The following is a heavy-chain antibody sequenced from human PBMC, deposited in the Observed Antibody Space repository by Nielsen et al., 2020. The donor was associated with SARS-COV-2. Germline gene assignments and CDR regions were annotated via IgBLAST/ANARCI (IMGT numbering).Heavy chain of an antibody. V-gene: IGHV4-59*13. Sequence: SETLSLTCTVSGASISSYYWTWIRQPPGKGLEWIGYISYSGNTNYNPSLKSRVTISVDTSKNQFSLKLSSVTAADTAVYYCARDDDNWGSLAYWGQGTLVTVSS. CDR1: GASISSYY. CDR2: ISYSGNT. J-gene: IGHJ4*02. D-gene: IGHD7-27*01. CDR3: ARDDDNWGSLAY.